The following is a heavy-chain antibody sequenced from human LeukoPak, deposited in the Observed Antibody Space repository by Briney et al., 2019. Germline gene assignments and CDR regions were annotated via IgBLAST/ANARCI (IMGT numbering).Heavy chain of an antibody. D-gene: IGHD1-26*01. J-gene: IGHJ3*02. Sequence: SGGSLRLSCAASGFTFSSYSMNWVRQAPGKGLEWVSSISSSSSYIYYADSVKGRFTISRDNAKNSLYLQMNSLRAEDTAVYYCARDDGSHDAFDIWGQGTMVTVSS. CDR1: GFTFSSYS. CDR2: ISSSSSYI. V-gene: IGHV3-21*01. CDR3: ARDDGSHDAFDI.